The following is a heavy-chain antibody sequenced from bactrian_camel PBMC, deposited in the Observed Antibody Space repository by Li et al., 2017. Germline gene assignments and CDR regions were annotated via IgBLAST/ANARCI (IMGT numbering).Heavy chain of an antibody. CDR2: IDRGSGST. CDR1: GYSASFRY. V-gene: IGHV3S40*01. J-gene: IGHJ6*01. CDR3: AADSWARCASNWARPENPDFRY. D-gene: IGHD1*01. Sequence: EVQLVESGGGSVQAGGSLRLSCVVSGYSASFRYMGWFRQAPGKEREGVTSIDRGSGSTYYDDSVKGRFTVSKDDFSNRLYLQMNNLTPEDTATYYCAADSWARCASNWARPENPDFRYRGQGTQVTVS.